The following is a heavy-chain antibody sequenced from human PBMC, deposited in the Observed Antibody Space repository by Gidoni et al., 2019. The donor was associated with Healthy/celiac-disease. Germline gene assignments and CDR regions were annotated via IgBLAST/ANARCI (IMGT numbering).Heavy chain of an antibody. CDR2: IYYSGST. D-gene: IGHD5-12*01. Sequence: QVQLQESGPGLVKPSQTLSLTCTVSGGSLSSGDYYWSWIRQPPGKGLEWIGYIYYSGSTYYNPSLKSRVTISVDTSKNQFALKLSSVTAADTAVYYCARGGRDGYNFPFGYWGQGTLVTVSS. CDR1: GGSLSSGDYY. CDR3: ARGGRDGYNFPFGY. V-gene: IGHV4-30-4*01. J-gene: IGHJ4*02.